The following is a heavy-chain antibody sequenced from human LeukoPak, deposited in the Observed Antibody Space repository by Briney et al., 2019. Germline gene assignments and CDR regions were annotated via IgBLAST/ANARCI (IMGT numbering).Heavy chain of an antibody. CDR3: ARSGVAGPPMGWFDP. V-gene: IGHV3-21*01. J-gene: IGHJ5*02. Sequence: SGGSLRLSCAASGFTFSSYSMNWVRQAPGKGLEWVSSISSSSSYIYYADSVKGRFTISRGNAKNSLYLQMDSLRAEDTAVYYCARSGVAGPPMGWFDPWGQGTLVTVSS. CDR2: ISSSSSYI. CDR1: GFTFSSYS. D-gene: IGHD6-19*01.